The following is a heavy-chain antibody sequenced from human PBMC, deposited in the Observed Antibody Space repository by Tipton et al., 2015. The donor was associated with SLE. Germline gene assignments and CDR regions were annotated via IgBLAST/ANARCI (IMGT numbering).Heavy chain of an antibody. J-gene: IGHJ3*02. D-gene: IGHD6-13*01. CDR2: ISASGSTI. CDR3: ARIHIAAAGNDAFDI. CDR1: GFIFSDYY. Sequence: GSLRLSCAASGFIFSDYYISWIRQAPGKGLEWVSYISASGSTIYYPDSVRGRFTISRDNAKNSLYLQMNSLRAEDTAVYYCARIHIAAAGNDAFDIWGQGTVVTVSS. V-gene: IGHV3-11*04.